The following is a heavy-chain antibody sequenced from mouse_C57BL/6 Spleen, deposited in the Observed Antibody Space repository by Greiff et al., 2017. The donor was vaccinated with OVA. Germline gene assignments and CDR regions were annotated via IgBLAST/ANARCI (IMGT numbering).Heavy chain of an antibody. D-gene: IGHD2-5*01. CDR2: IDPSDSET. V-gene: IGHV1-52*01. J-gene: IGHJ3*01. CDR3: ARYSNSAWFAY. CDR1: GYTFTSYW. Sequence: QVQLKQPGAELVRPGSSVKLSCKASGYTFTSYWMHWVKQRPIQGLEWIGNIDPSDSETHYNQKFKDKATLTVDKSSSTAYMQLSSLTSEDSAVYYCARYSNSAWFAYWGQGTLVTVSA.